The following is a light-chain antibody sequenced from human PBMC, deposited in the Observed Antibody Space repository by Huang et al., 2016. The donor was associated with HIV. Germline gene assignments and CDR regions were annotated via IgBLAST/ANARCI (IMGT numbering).Light chain of an antibody. V-gene: IGKV2-30*01. CDR3: MQGTHWPPFT. Sequence: DVVMTQSPLSLPVTLGQPASISCRSSQSLVDRDGNTYLSWFQQRPGQSPRRRIHKVSNRDSGVPDRFSGSGSGTDFTLKISRVEAEDVGVYYCMQGTHWPPFTFGPGTKVDIK. CDR1: QSLVDRDGNTY. J-gene: IGKJ3*01. CDR2: KVS.